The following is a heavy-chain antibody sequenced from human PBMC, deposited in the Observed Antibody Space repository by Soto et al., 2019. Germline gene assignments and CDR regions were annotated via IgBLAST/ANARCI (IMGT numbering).Heavy chain of an antibody. CDR3: ARGEMATIPPEY. CDR2: IWYDGSNK. Sequence: QVQLVESGGGVVQPGRSLRLSCAASGFTFSSYGMQWVRQAPGTGLEWVAVIWYDGSNKYYAESVKGRFTISRGNSKNTLYLQMNSLRAEDTAVYYCARGEMATIPPEYWGQGTLVTVSS. D-gene: IGHD5-12*01. J-gene: IGHJ4*02. CDR1: GFTFSSYG. V-gene: IGHV3-33*01.